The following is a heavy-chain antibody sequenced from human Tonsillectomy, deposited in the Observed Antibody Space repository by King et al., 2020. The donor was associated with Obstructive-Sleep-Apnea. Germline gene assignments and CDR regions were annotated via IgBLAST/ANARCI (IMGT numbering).Heavy chain of an antibody. V-gene: IGHV4-59*01. J-gene: IGHJ2*01. CDR1: GGSISSYY. CDR2: IYYSGST. D-gene: IGHD6-13*01. CDR3: ARTLSIAAAGTGWYFDL. Sequence: VQLQESGPGLVKPSETLSLTCTVSGGSISSYYWSWIRQPPGKGLEWIGYIYYSGSTNYNPSLKSRVTISVDTYKNQFSLKLSSVTAAATAVYYCARTLSIAAAGTGWYFDLWGRGTLVTVSS.